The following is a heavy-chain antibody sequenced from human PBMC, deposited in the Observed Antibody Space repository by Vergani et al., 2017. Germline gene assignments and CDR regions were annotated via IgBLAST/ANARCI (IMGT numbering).Heavy chain of an antibody. CDR1: GYTFTGYY. J-gene: IGHJ4*02. D-gene: IGHD5-18*01. V-gene: IGHV1-69*01. Sequence: QVQLVQSGAEVKKPGASVKVSCKASGYTFTGYYMHWVRQAPGQGLEWMGGIIPIFGTANYAQKFQGRVTITADESTSTAYMELSSLRSEDTAVYYCARDRGYSYGYFDYWGQGTLVTVSS. CDR2: IIPIFGTA. CDR3: ARDRGYSYGYFDY.